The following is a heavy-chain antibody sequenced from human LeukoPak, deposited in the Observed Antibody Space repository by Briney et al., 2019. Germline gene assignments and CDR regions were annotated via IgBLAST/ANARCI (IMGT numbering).Heavy chain of an antibody. CDR1: GFTFSSYS. Sequence: RPGGSLRLSCAASGFTFSSYSMSWVRQAPGKGLEWVSGINWNGGSTGYADSVKGRFTISRDNAKNSLYLQMNSLRAEDTALYYCARGGYSSGYKEFDYWGQGTLVTVSS. J-gene: IGHJ4*02. V-gene: IGHV3-20*04. D-gene: IGHD3-22*01. CDR3: ARGGYSSGYKEFDY. CDR2: INWNGGST.